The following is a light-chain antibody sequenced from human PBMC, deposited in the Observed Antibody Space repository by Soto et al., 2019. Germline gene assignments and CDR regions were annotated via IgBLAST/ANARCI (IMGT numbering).Light chain of an antibody. CDR1: SSNVGAGYD. CDR2: GNS. Sequence: QSVLTQPPSVSGAPGQRVTISCTGSSSNVGAGYDVHWYQQLPGTAPKLLIYGNSNRPSGVPDRFSGSKSGTSASLAITGLQADDEADDYCQSYDSSLSAHVFGTGTKLTVL. CDR3: QSYDSSLSAHV. J-gene: IGLJ1*01. V-gene: IGLV1-40*01.